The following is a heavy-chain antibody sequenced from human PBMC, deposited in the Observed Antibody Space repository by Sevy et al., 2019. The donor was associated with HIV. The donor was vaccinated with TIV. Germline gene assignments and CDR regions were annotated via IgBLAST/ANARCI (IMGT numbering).Heavy chain of an antibody. D-gene: IGHD2-15*01. Sequence: ASVKVSCKVSGNTLTELSMHWVRQSPGKGLEWMGSFDPKHGERIYAQKFQGRISMTEDTSTDTADMELSSMRTEDTAEYYWPTNGGYSSGNTVYGAEGLFDPWGQGTLVTVSS. J-gene: IGHJ5*02. V-gene: IGHV1-24*01. CDR1: GNTLTELS. CDR3: PTNGGYSSGNTVYGAEGLFDP. CDR2: FDPKHGER.